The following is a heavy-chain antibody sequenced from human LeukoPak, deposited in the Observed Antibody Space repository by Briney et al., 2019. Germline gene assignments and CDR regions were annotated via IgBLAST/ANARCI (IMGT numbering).Heavy chain of an antibody. CDR2: ISSNGGST. CDR3: ARDSTGYGSSWYNFDY. D-gene: IGHD6-13*01. Sequence: GGSLRLSCAASGFTFSSYAMHWVRQAPGKGLEYVSAISSNGGSTYYANSVKGRFTISRDNSKNTLYLQMGSLRAEDMAVYYCARDSTGYGSSWYNFDYWGQGTLVTVSS. CDR1: GFTFSSYA. J-gene: IGHJ4*02. V-gene: IGHV3-64*01.